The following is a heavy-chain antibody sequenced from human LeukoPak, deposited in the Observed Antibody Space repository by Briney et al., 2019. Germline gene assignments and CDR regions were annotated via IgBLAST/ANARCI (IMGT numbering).Heavy chain of an antibody. Sequence: GESLKISCKGSGYFFTSYWIGWVRQMPGKGLEWMGIIYPGDSDTRYSPSFQGQVTISADKSISTAYLQWSSLKASDTAMYYCASTIRVGRDGYNIWGQGTLVTVSS. CDR3: ASTIRVGRDGYNI. J-gene: IGHJ4*02. CDR2: IYPGDSDT. V-gene: IGHV5-51*01. CDR1: GYFFTSYW. D-gene: IGHD5-24*01.